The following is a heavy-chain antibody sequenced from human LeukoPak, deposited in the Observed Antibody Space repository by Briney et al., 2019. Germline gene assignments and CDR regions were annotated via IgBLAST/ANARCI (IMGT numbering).Heavy chain of an antibody. D-gene: IGHD3-16*01. J-gene: IGHJ4*02. Sequence: PGGSLRLSCAASGFTFSSYAMSWVRQAPGKGLEWVSPISGSGSSTYYADSVKGRFTISRDNSKNTLYLQMNSLRAEDTAVYYCANAEEYYDYVWGSYFGYFDYWGQGTLVTVSS. CDR2: ISGSGSST. CDR3: ANAEEYYDYVWGSYFGYFDY. CDR1: GFTFSSYA. V-gene: IGHV3-23*01.